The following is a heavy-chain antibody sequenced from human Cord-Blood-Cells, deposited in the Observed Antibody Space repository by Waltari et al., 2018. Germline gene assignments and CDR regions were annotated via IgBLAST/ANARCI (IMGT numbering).Heavy chain of an antibody. Sequence: QVQLQQWGAGLLKPSETLSLTCAVYGGSFSGYYWSWIRQTPGQGLEWIGEINPRGSTNYNPSLKSRVTISVDTSKNQFSLKLSSVTAADTAVYYCARVSVQNYDFWSGYYRCVFDYWGQGTLVTVSS. D-gene: IGHD3-3*01. CDR2: INPRGST. J-gene: IGHJ4*02. V-gene: IGHV4-34*01. CDR3: ARVSVQNYDFWSGYYRCVFDY. CDR1: GGSFSGYY.